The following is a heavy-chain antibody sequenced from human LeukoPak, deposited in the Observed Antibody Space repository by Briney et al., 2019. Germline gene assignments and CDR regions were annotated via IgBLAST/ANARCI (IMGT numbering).Heavy chain of an antibody. V-gene: IGHV1-8*02. J-gene: IGHJ6*03. CDR1: GGTFSTSG. CDR3: ARAGGDYGDYYHYYYYMDV. D-gene: IGHD4-17*01. CDR2: MNPNSGDT. Sequence: ASVKVSCKASGGTFSTSGISWVRQAPGQGLEWMGWMNPNSGDTGYAQKFQGRVTMTRDTSINTAYMELSSLTSEDTAVYYCARAGGDYGDYYHYYYYMDVWGSGTTVTVSS.